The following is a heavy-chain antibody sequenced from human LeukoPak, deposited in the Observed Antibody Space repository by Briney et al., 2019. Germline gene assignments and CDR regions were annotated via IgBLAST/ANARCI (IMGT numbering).Heavy chain of an antibody. CDR3: ARDQGGRFDP. J-gene: IGHJ5*02. V-gene: IGHV4-31*03. CDR1: GGSISSGGSY. CDR2: IYYSGST. Sequence: PSETLSLTCTVSGGSISSGGSYWSWIRQHPGKGLEWIGYIYYSGSTYYNPSLKSRVTMSVDTSKNQFSLKLSSVTAADTAVYYCARDQGGRFDPWGQGTLVTVSP.